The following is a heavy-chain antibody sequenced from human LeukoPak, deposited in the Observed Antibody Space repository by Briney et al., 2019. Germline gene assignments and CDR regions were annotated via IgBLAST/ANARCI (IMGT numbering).Heavy chain of an antibody. V-gene: IGHV4-38-2*01. D-gene: IGHD2-2*01. J-gene: IGHJ4*02. CDR3: ARHNAPRRVGFDF. Sequence: GSLRLSCAASGFTFSSYAMSWVRHAPGKGMEWVACLSHAGNTWYNPSLESRLSISVDTSKNQFSLKFSSVTAADTALYWCARHNAPRRVGFDFWGQGILVTVSS. CDR1: GFTFSSYA. CDR2: LSHAGNT.